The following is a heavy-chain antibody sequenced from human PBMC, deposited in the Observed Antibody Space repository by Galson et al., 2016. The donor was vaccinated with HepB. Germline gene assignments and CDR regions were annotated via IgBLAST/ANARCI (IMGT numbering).Heavy chain of an antibody. V-gene: IGHV3-21*01. CDR3: ARNRHCSGGSCYGA. Sequence: SLRLSCAASGFTFGSYSINWVRQAPGMGLEWVPSISTSSSYIYVKDSVKGRFTIPRDTAKTSLYLQMSSPRAEDTAVYYCARNRHCSGGSCYGAWGQGTLVTGSS. D-gene: IGHD2-15*01. CDR2: ISTSSSYI. J-gene: IGHJ5*02. CDR1: GFTFGSYS.